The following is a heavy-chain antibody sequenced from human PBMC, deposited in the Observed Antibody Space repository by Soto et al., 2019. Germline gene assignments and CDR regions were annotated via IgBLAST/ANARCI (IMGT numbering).Heavy chain of an antibody. J-gene: IGHJ4*02. Sequence: QVQLQESGPGLVKPSQTLSLTCTVSGGSINSGGYCWSWIRQHPGKGLDWIGCISYGGSTSYNPSVXSXXTISVDTSKNQFSLKLTSVTAADTAVYYCSRGILVWGQGALITVSS. CDR3: SRGILV. V-gene: IGHV4-31*03. CDR2: ISYGGST. D-gene: IGHD5-18*01. CDR1: GGSINSGGYC.